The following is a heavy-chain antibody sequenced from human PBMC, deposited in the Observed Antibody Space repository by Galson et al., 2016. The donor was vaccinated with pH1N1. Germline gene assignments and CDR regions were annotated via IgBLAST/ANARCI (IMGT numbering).Heavy chain of an antibody. Sequence: SLRLSCAAFGFTFSNYWMHWVRQVPGKGLEWVANIKEDGSETYYVDSVRGRFTISRDNAKNSLYLQMNSLRDEDTALYYCARAIGSRSAYWGQGTLVTVSS. D-gene: IGHD3-16*02. J-gene: IGHJ4*02. CDR1: GFTFSNYW. CDR2: IKEDGSET. CDR3: ARAIGSRSAY. V-gene: IGHV3-7*01.